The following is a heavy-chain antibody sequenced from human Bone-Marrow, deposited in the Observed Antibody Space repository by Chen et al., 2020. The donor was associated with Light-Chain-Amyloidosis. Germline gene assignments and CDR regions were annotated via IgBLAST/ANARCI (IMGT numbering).Heavy chain of an antibody. D-gene: IGHD3-3*01. V-gene: IGHV4-34*01. CDR3: ANSRYYDFRSGYWNYGMDV. Sequence: QVHLQQWGAGLLTPSETLSLTCVVYGGSFSGYYWSWIRQPPGKGLEWIGEINHSGSTNYSPSLNSRVTISVDTAKNQFSLKLSSVTAASTAVYYCANSRYYDFRSGYWNYGMDVWGQGATVTVSS. CDR2: INHSGST. J-gene: IGHJ6*02. CDR1: GGSFSGYY.